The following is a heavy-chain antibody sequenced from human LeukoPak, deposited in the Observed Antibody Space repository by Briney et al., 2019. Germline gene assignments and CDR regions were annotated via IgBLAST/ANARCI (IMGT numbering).Heavy chain of an antibody. J-gene: IGHJ3*02. Sequence: GGSLRLSCAASGFTFSSYSMNWVRQAPGKGLEWVSSISSSSSSYIYYADSVKGRFTISRDNAKNSLYLQMNSLRAEDTAVYYCARIHSRGILEGAFDIWGQGTMVTVSS. CDR1: GFTFSSYS. D-gene: IGHD2-21*01. CDR3: ARIHSRGILEGAFDI. V-gene: IGHV3-21*01. CDR2: ISSSSSSYI.